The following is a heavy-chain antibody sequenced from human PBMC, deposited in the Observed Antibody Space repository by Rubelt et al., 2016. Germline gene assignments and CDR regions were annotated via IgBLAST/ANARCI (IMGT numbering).Heavy chain of an antibody. CDR1: GGSISGYY. J-gene: IGHJ4*02. CDR3: ARGPLCSGTSCHYAFDD. D-gene: IGHD2-2*01. Sequence: QVQLQESGPGLVQPSETLSLTCTVSGGSISGYYWSWIRQPPGKGLEWIGYIYYSGRTHYNPSLKSRVTISVDTSNNQFSLRLSSVTAADTAVYYCARGPLCSGTSCHYAFDDWGQGTLVTVSS. CDR2: IYYSGRT. V-gene: IGHV4-59*01.